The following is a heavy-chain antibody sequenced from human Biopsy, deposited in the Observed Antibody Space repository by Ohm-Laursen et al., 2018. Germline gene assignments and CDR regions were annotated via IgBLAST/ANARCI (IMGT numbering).Heavy chain of an antibody. J-gene: IGHJ4*02. Sequence: SETLSLTCTVSGGSITSYYRSWIRRPPGKGLEWIGYFRFEDRTSYNSSLKSRVTISADTSKNQSSLRLSSVTAADTAVYYCALGGGSYVNFDYWGQGTLVTASS. CDR1: GGSITSYY. V-gene: IGHV4-59*01. CDR2: FRFEDRT. D-gene: IGHD1-26*01. CDR3: ALGGGSYVNFDY.